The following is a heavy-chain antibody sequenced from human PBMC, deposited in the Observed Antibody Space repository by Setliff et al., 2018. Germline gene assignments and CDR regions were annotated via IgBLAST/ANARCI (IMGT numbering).Heavy chain of an antibody. CDR2: IYYSGST. Sequence: TSETLSLTCSVSGDSMSFSYWSWIRQPPGKGLEWIGYIYYSGSTDSHPSLKSRVSISIDTSKNQFSLKVSSVTAADMAVYYCAREQWLDPPGYYYMDVWAKGTTVTVSS. CDR1: GDSMSFSY. D-gene: IGHD6-19*01. J-gene: IGHJ6*03. V-gene: IGHV4-59*12. CDR3: AREQWLDPPGYYYMDV.